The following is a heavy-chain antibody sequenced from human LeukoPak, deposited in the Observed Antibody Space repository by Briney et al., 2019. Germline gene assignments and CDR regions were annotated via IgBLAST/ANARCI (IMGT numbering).Heavy chain of an antibody. J-gene: IGHJ4*02. D-gene: IGHD3-16*01. V-gene: IGHV4-39*01. CDR3: ARADRLGAALLASFDY. Sequence: SETLSLTCTVSGGSISSSSYYWGWIRQPPGKGLEWIGSIYYSGSTYYNPSLKSRVTISVDTSKNQFSLKLSSVTAADTAVYYCARADRLGAALLASFDYWGQGTLVTVSS. CDR1: GGSISSSSYY. CDR2: IYYSGST.